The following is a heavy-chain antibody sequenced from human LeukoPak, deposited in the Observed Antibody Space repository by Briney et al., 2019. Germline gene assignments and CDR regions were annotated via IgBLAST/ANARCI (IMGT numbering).Heavy chain of an antibody. Sequence: ASVKVSCKASGYTFTSYYMHWVRQAPGQGLEWMGIINPSGGSTSYAQKFQGRVTMTGDTSTSTVYMELSSLRSEDTAVYYCATQGLNYGDSFDYWGQGTLVTVSS. CDR3: ATQGLNYGDSFDY. J-gene: IGHJ4*02. V-gene: IGHV1-46*01. CDR2: INPSGGST. D-gene: IGHD4-17*01. CDR1: GYTFTSYY.